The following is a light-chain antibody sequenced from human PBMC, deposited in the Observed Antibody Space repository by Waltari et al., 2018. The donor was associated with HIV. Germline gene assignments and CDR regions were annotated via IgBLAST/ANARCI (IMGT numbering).Light chain of an antibody. CDR2: SNNHN. CDR3: AAWDDSLNGPV. CDR1: YSNIGSNT. J-gene: IGLJ3*02. Sequence: QSVLTQPPSASGTPGQGVTISCAGSYSNIGSNTVNWYRQLPGAAPNLLIDSNNHNQCPSGVPDRFSGSTSGTSASLAISVLQSEDEAHYYCAAWDDSLNGPVFGGGTMLTVL. V-gene: IGLV1-44*01.